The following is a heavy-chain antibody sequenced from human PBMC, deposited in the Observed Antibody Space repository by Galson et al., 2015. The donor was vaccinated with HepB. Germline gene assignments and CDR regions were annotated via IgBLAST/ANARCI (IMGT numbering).Heavy chain of an antibody. CDR3: ARVIVGQWLVRGWFDP. CDR2: INPNSGGT. J-gene: IGHJ5*02. CDR1: GYTFTGYY. D-gene: IGHD6-19*01. V-gene: IGHV1-2*02. Sequence: SVKVSCKASGYTFTGYYMHWVRQAPGQGLEWMGWINPNSGGTNYAQKFQGRVTMTRDTSISTAYMELSRLRSDDTAVYYCARVIVGQWLVRGWFDPWGQGTLVTVSS.